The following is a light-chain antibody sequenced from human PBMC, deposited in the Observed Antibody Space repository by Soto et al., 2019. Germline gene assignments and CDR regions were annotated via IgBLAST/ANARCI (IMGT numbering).Light chain of an antibody. CDR1: QSISSW. CDR3: QQSNSYPWT. J-gene: IGKJ1*01. CDR2: DAS. Sequence: DIQMTQSPSTLTASVGDRVTITCRASQSISSWLAWYQQKPGKAPKLLIYDASSLESGVPSRFSGGGSGTELTLTISSLQPDNFATYYCQQSNSYPWTFGQGTKVELK. V-gene: IGKV1-5*01.